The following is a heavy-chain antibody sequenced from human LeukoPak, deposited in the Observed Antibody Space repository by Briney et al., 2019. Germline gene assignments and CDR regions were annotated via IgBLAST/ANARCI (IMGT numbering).Heavy chain of an antibody. J-gene: IGHJ3*02. CDR1: GFTFSSYA. D-gene: IGHD2-2*01. Sequence: GGSLRLSCAASGFTFSSYAMHWVRQAPGKGLEWVAVISYDGSNKYYADSVKGRFTISRDNSKNTLYLQMNSLRAEDTAVYYCAKVARVYCSSTSCYRQSAFDIWGQGTMVTVSS. CDR2: ISYDGSNK. V-gene: IGHV3-30-3*01. CDR3: AKVARVYCSSTSCYRQSAFDI.